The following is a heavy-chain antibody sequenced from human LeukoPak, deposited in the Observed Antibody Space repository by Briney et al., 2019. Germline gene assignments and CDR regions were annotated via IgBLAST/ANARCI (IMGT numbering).Heavy chain of an antibody. CDR2: ILSDGSKT. V-gene: IGHV3-30*03. Sequence: GRSLRLSCAASGFTFSSDAMHWVRQAPGKGLEWVAIILSDGSKTYYPDSVRGRFTISRDNSKNTLYLQMNSLRDEDTAVYYCARDLNREDFDYWGQGTLVAVSS. CDR1: GFTFSSDA. J-gene: IGHJ4*02. CDR3: ARDLNREDFDY. D-gene: IGHD3-9*01.